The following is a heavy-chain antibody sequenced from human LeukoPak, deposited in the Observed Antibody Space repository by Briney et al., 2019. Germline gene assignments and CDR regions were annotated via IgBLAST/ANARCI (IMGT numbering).Heavy chain of an antibody. Sequence: SETLSLTCSVSDGSISNYYWGWIRQPPGKGLEWIGHISYSGSTNYNPSLKSRVTMSVDTSKNQCSLKLSSVTAADTAMYFCARGQRIADYWGQGTLVTVSP. D-gene: IGHD2-21*01. V-gene: IGHV4-59*01. CDR2: ISYSGST. CDR3: ARGQRIADY. J-gene: IGHJ4*02. CDR1: DGSISNYY.